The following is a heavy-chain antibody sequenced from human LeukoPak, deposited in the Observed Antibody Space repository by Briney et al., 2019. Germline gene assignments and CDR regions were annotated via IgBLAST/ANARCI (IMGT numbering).Heavy chain of an antibody. V-gene: IGHV3-11*01. CDR1: GSTFSDYY. D-gene: IGHD4-17*01. CDR3: ARDRRTYGDYYPDAFDI. CDR2: ISSSGSTI. J-gene: IGHJ3*02. Sequence: GGSLRLSCAASGSTFSDYYISWIRQAPGKGLEWVSYISSSGSTIYYADSVKGRFTISRDNAKNSLYLQMNSLRAEDTAVYYWARDRRTYGDYYPDAFDIWGQGTIVTASS.